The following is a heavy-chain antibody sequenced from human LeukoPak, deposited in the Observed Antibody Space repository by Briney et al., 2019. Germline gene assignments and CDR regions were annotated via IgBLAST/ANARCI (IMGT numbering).Heavy chain of an antibody. V-gene: IGHV3-30*18. J-gene: IGHJ4*02. CDR1: GFTFSSYG. D-gene: IGHD3-22*01. CDR3: AKGPRHYYDSSGYYYGVSYFDY. CDR2: ISYDGSNK. Sequence: GRSLRLSCAASGFTFSSYGMHWVRQAPGKGLEWVAVISYDGSNKYYADSVKGQFTISRDNSKNTLYLQMNSLRAEDTAVYYCAKGPRHYYDSSGYYYGVSYFDYWGQGTLVTVSS.